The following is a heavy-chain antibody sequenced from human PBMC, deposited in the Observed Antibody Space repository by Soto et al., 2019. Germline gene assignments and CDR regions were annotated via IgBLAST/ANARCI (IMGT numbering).Heavy chain of an antibody. Sequence: EVQLVESGGDLVQPGGSLRLSCAASGFIFSDYTMTWVRQAPGRGLEFVSHISSSGDAIFYAESVKGRFTVSRDNAKNSLYLQMNSLRDDDTAVYFCARDHGGSTWFVGVYYFFGMDVWGQGTALTVSS. CDR3: ARDHGGSTWFVGVYYFFGMDV. V-gene: IGHV3-48*02. D-gene: IGHD6-13*01. CDR1: GFIFSDYT. CDR2: ISSSGDAI. J-gene: IGHJ6*02.